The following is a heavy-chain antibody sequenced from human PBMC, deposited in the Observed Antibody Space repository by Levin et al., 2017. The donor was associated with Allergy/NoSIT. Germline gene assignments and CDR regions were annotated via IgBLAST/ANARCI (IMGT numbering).Heavy chain of an antibody. CDR3: ARVRGDYGSGSYDVEGDYYYGMDV. CDR1: GGSISSYY. Sequence: SETLSLTCTVSGGSISSYYWSWIRQPPGKGLEWIGYIYYSGSTNYNPSLKSRVTISVDTSKNQFSLKLSSVTAADTAVYYCARVRGDYGSGSYDVEGDYYYGMDVWGQGTTVTVSS. V-gene: IGHV4-59*01. CDR2: IYYSGST. J-gene: IGHJ6*02. D-gene: IGHD3-10*01.